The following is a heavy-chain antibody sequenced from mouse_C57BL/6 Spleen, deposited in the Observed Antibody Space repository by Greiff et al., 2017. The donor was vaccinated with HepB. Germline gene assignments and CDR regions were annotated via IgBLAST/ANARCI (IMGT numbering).Heavy chain of an antibody. D-gene: IGHD2-4*01. Sequence: EVKLVESGGGLVQPKGSLKLSCAASGFSFNTYAMNWVRQAPGKGLEWVARIRSKSNNYATYYADSVKDRFTISRDDSESMLYLQMNNLKTEDTAMYYCVREAFYYDYDGGFAYWGQGTLVTVSA. J-gene: IGHJ3*01. V-gene: IGHV10-1*01. CDR2: IRSKSNNYAT. CDR1: GFSFNTYA. CDR3: VREAFYYDYDGGFAY.